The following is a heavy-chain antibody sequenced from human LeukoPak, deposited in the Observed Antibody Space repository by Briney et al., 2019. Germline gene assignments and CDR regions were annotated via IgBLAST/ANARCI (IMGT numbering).Heavy chain of an antibody. J-gene: IGHJ4*02. V-gene: IGHV3-66*01. CDR2: IYSGGST. D-gene: IGHD2-21*02. Sequence: GGSLRLSCAASGFTVSSNYMSWVRQAPGKGLEWVSVIYSGGSTYYADSVKGRFTISRDNSKNTLYLQMNSLRDEDTAVYFCAKIGDSGGRWYFDYWGQGTLVTVSS. CDR1: GFTVSSNY. CDR3: AKIGDSGGRWYFDY.